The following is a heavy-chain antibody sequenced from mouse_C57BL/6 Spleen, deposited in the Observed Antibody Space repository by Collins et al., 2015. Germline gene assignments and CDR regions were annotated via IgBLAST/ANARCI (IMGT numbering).Heavy chain of an antibody. CDR2: ISYSGST. CDR3: AREDYGWRYFDY. CDR1: GYSITSDYA. Sequence: DVQLQESGPGLVKPSQSLSLTCTVTGYSITSDYAWNWIRQFPGNKLEWMGYISYSGSTSYNPSLKSRISITRDTSKNQFFLQLNSVTTEDTATYYCAREDYGWRYFDYWGQGTTLTVSS. D-gene: IGHD1-2*01. J-gene: IGHJ2*01. V-gene: IGHV3-2*02.